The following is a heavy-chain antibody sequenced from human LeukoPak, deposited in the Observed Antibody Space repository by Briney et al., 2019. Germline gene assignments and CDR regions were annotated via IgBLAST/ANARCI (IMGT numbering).Heavy chain of an antibody. CDR2: IIPILGTA. CDR1: GGTFSSYA. Sequence: SLKVSCKASGGTFSSYAISWVRQTPGQGLEWRGGIIPILGTANYAQKFQGRVKITRDESTSTAYRELRSLRSEDTGVYFCASGFSGNYMDVWGKGTTVTVSS. V-gene: IGHV1-69*05. CDR3: ASGFSGNYMDV. J-gene: IGHJ6*03. D-gene: IGHD2/OR15-2a*01.